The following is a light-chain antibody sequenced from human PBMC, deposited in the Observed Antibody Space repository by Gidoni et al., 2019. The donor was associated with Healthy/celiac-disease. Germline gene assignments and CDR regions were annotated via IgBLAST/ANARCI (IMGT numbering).Light chain of an antibody. Sequence: DIVLTQSPSTLSFSPGERATLSCRASQSVSNSYLAWYQQQPGQSPRLLIYGAASRATGIPDRFSGSGSGTDFTLTISRLEPEDFAVYYCQQYGSSPRSFGQGTKLEIK. V-gene: IGKV3-20*01. CDR3: QQYGSSPRS. CDR1: QSVSNSY. J-gene: IGKJ2*03. CDR2: GAA.